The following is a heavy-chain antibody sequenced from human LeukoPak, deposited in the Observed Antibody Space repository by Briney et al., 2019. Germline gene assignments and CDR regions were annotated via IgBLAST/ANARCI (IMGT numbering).Heavy chain of an antibody. CDR3: ATRPGGSTWHGVFDF. Sequence: SETLSLTCTVSGVSMRNHYWSWIRQPPGKRLEWIGYIYDSETTNYDPSLKSRVTMSLDTSKNQFSLKLTSVTAADTALYYCATRPGGSTWHGVFDFWSRGTLVTVSS. D-gene: IGHD6-13*01. J-gene: IGHJ4*02. CDR1: GVSMRNHY. V-gene: IGHV4-59*11. CDR2: IYDSETT.